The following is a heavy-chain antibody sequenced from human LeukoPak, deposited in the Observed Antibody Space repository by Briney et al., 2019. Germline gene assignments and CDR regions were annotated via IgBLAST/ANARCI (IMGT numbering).Heavy chain of an antibody. D-gene: IGHD6-19*01. CDR3: ARDGMGAWYGLDY. CDR1: GFTFSSYN. J-gene: IGHJ4*02. V-gene: IGHV3-21*01. Sequence: GGSLRLSCAASGFTFSSYNMNWVRQAPGKGLEWVSPISDSSRYIFYAGSVKGRFTISRDNTKNSLYLQINSLRAEDTAVYYCARDGMGAWYGLDYWGQGTLVTVSS. CDR2: ISDSSRYI.